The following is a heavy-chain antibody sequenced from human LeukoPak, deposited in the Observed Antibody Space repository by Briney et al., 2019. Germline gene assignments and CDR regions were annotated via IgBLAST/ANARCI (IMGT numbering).Heavy chain of an antibody. CDR3: ARINSSGWYLFDY. CDR2: IYSSGSS. CDR1: GASIRSYY. D-gene: IGHD6-19*01. J-gene: IGHJ4*02. V-gene: IGHV4-4*07. Sequence: SETLSLTCSVSGASIRSYYWAWIRQPAGKGLEWIGRIYSSGSSNYNSSLKSRVTVSVDTSKNQFSLELTSVTAADTAVYYCARINSSGWYLFDYWGQGTLVTVSS.